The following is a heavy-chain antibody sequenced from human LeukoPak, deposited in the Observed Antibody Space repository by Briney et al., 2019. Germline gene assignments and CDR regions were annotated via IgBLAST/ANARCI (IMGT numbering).Heavy chain of an antibody. J-gene: IGHJ5*02. V-gene: IGHV4-39*01. D-gene: IGHD4-17*01. CDR1: GGSISSSSYY. CDR3: ARPSHTVWGRKTVDLDWFDP. Sequence: SETLSLTCTVSGGSISSSSYYWGWIRQPPGKGLEWIGSIYYSGSTYYNPSLKSRVTISVDTSKNQFSLKLSSVTAADTAVYYCARPSHTVWGRKTVDLDWFDPWGQGTLVTVSS. CDR2: IYYSGST.